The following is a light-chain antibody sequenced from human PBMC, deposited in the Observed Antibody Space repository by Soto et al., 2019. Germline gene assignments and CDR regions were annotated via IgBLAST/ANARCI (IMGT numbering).Light chain of an antibody. V-gene: IGKV1-39*01. CDR2: GAS. Sequence: DIQMTQSPSSLSASVGDRVTISCRASRGITTYLNWYQHKRGQAPKLLIHGASNLQSGVPSRFSGSGSGTYFHLTINSLQPEDFATYYCQQSFGTLGTFGPGTTVEV. J-gene: IGKJ1*01. CDR1: RGITTY. CDR3: QQSFGTLGT.